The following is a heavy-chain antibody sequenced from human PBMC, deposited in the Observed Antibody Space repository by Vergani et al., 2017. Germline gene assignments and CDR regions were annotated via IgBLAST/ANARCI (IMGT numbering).Heavy chain of an antibody. D-gene: IGHD1-26*01. CDR2: IFYSGTT. CDR1: GASFSSGNHY. Sequence: QVHLQESGPGLVKPSQTLSLICNVSGASFSSGNHYWNWIRQHPGKGLEWIGYIFYSGTTEYSPSFKSRVTISVETSKNQFSLNLNSVTAADTAVYYCARSRVGVTIFDSWGQGTLVTVSS. J-gene: IGHJ4*02. CDR3: ARSRVGVTIFDS. V-gene: IGHV4-30-4*08.